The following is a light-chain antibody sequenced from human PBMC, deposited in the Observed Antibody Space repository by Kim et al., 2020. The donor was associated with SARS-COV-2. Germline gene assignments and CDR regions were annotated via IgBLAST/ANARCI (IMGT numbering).Light chain of an antibody. Sequence: VALGQTGRITCQGDSLRSYYATWYQQKTGQAPILVIYGKNNRPSGIPDRFSGSSSGNTASLTITGTQAGDEADYYCNSRDSNDNVVFGGGTQLTVL. J-gene: IGLJ2*01. CDR1: SLRSYY. CDR2: GKN. V-gene: IGLV3-19*01. CDR3: NSRDSNDNVV.